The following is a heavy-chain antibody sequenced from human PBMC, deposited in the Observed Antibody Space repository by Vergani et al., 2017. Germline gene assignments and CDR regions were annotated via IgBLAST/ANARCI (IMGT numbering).Heavy chain of an antibody. CDR1: GFTFNRYG. D-gene: IGHD2-15*01. J-gene: IGHJ4*02. V-gene: IGHV3-30*02. CDR2: VLFYGSNE. Sequence: QVQLVQSGGGVVQPGGSLRLSCVASGFTFNRYGMQWVRQAPGKGLEWVAYVLFYGSNEYYADSGKGRFIVSRDNSNDALYLQMNSLRTDDTAVYYCARDLAYCHEGSCALWGQGSVVTVSS. CDR3: ARDLAYCHEGSCAL.